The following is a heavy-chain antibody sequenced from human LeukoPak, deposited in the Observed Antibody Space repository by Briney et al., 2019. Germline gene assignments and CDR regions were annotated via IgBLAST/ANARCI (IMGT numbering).Heavy chain of an antibody. V-gene: IGHV5-51*01. CDR3: ARHPYYGSAGDY. D-gene: IGHD3-10*01. CDR2: IYPGDSDT. CDR1: GYSFNTYW. J-gene: IGHJ4*02. Sequence: GESVKISCKGCGYSFNTYWIGWVRQMPGKGLEWMGVIYPGDSDTRYSPSFQGQVTISVDKSISTAYLQWSSLNASDTAMYYCARHPYYGSAGDYWGQGTLVTVSS.